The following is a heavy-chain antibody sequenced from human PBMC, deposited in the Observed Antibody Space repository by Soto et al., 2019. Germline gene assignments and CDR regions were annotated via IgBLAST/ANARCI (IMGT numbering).Heavy chain of an antibody. CDR3: AIDREARYNFYSGMDV. D-gene: IGHD6-6*01. J-gene: IGHJ6*02. Sequence: SETLSLTCSVSGADINTYSWTWIRQPAGKGLEWIGRIYTSASINYNPSLKGRVTLSVDTSTKQVSLMLASVTAADTAIYYCAIDREARYNFYSGMDVWGQGTTIAVSS. CDR1: GADINTYS. V-gene: IGHV4-4*07. CDR2: IYTSASI.